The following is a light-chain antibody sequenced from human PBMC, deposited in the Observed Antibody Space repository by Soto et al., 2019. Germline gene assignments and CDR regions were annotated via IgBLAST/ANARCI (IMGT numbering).Light chain of an antibody. J-gene: IGLJ2*01. CDR3: SSYADSNHNV. Sequence: QSVLTQPPSASGSPGQSVTISCTGTSSDVGGYNFVSWYQQHPGKAPKLMIYEVSKRPSGVPDRFSGSKSGTTASLTVSGLQAEDEADYYCSSYADSNHNVFGGGTKLTVL. CDR1: SSDVGGYNF. V-gene: IGLV2-8*01. CDR2: EVS.